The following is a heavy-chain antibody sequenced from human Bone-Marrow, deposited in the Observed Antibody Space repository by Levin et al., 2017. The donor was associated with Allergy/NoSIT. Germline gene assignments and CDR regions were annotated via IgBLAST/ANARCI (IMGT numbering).Heavy chain of an antibody. CDR3: ARRASPKAFDI. J-gene: IGHJ3*02. CDR1: GYRFSGHW. V-gene: IGHV5-51*01. Sequence: GESLKISCQASGYRFSGHWIAWVRQKPETGLEWMANVYTTDSDTRYSPSFQGQVTVSADKSASTAYLFFNSLKASDTAIYYCARRASPKAFDIWGQGSMVVVSS. CDR2: VYTTDSDT.